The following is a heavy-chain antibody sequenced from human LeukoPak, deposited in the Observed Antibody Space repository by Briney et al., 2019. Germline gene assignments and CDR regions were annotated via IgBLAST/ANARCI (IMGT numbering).Heavy chain of an antibody. D-gene: IGHD2-15*01. J-gene: IGHJ4*02. Sequence: PSETLSLTCTVSGGSISSYYWSWIRQPAGKGLEWIGRIYTSGSTNYNPSLKSRVTISLDTSNNQFSLMLNSVTAADTAIYYCARVRWWTPWDSVWGQGTLVTVSS. V-gene: IGHV4-4*07. CDR3: ARVRWWTPWDSV. CDR2: IYTSGST. CDR1: GGSISSYY.